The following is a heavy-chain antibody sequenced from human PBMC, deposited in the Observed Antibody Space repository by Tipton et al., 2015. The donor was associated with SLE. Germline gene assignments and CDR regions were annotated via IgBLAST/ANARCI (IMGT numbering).Heavy chain of an antibody. J-gene: IGHJ6*02. CDR3: ARHPTWVVQGDYGMDV. CDR1: GGSFSGYY. V-gene: IGHV4-34*01. Sequence: TLSLTCAVYGGSFSGYYWSWIRQPPGKGLEWIGEINHSGSTNYNPSLKSRVTISVDKSKNQFSLKLSSVTAADTAVYYCARHPTWVVQGDYGMDVWGQGTTVTVSS. CDR2: INHSGST. D-gene: IGHD3-10*01.